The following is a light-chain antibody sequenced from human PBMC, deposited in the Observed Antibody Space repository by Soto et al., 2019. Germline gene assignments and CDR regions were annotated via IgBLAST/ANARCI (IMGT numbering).Light chain of an antibody. CDR3: QQYKAYPYT. V-gene: IGKV1-5*01. CDR2: DVS. CDR1: QSINGR. J-gene: IGKJ2*01. Sequence: DIQVTQSPSTLSASIGARVTITCRASQSINGRLAWYQQKPGRPPKLLIYDVSFLESGVPSRFSGSGSGTDFNLTISSLRPDDFATFYCQQYKAYPYTFGQGTRLDIQ.